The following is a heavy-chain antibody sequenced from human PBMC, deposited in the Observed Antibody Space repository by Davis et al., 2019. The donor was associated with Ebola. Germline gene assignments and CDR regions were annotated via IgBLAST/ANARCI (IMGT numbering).Heavy chain of an antibody. CDR3: ARFFGGDIVATTDFDY. CDR1: GGSISSYY. V-gene: IGHV4-59*08. Sequence: SETLSLTCTVSGGSISSYYWSWIRQPPGKGLEWIGYIYYSGSTNYNPSLKSRVTISVDTSKNQFSLKLSSVTAADTAVYYCARFFGGDIVATTDFDYWGQGTLVTVSS. CDR2: IYYSGST. D-gene: IGHD5-12*01. J-gene: IGHJ4*02.